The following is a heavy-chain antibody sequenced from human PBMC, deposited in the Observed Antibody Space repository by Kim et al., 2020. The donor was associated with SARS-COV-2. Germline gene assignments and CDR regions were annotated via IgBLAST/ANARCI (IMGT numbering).Heavy chain of an antibody. D-gene: IGHD7-27*01. CDR3: AKTLGPTGGAFDY. Sequence: YAHAVNGRFTISRDNSKNPLLLQMDSRGTEDTALYYCAKTLGPTGGAFDYWGLGTLVTVSS. V-gene: IGHV3-23*01. J-gene: IGHJ4*02.